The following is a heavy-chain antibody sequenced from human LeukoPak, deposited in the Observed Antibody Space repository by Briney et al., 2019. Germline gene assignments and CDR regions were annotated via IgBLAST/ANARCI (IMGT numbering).Heavy chain of an antibody. D-gene: IGHD6-13*01. V-gene: IGHV4-59*01. CDR1: GGSIRSSH. Sequence: SETLSLTCIVSGGSIRSSHWSWIRQPPGKGLEFIGYIYYSGTSNYNPSLKSRVTMSVDTSNNQFSLKLNSVTAADTAVYYCAKAAGYSTIYWFDPWGQGTLVTVCS. CDR3: AKAAGYSTIYWFDP. J-gene: IGHJ5*02. CDR2: IYYSGTS.